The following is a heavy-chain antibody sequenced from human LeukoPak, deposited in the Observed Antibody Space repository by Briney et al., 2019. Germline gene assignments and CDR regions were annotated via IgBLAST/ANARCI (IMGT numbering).Heavy chain of an antibody. Sequence: GGSLRLSCAASGFTFSSFAIYWVRQAPGKGLQWVALISYDGSHKYYADSVKGRFAISRDNSRNTPYLQMDSLRPDDTAVYYCARDRGWSQTYGSGSYGLDYWGQGTLVTVSS. CDR3: ARDRGWSQTYGSGSYGLDY. D-gene: IGHD3-10*01. J-gene: IGHJ4*02. CDR2: ISYDGSHK. CDR1: GFTFSSFA. V-gene: IGHV3-30*09.